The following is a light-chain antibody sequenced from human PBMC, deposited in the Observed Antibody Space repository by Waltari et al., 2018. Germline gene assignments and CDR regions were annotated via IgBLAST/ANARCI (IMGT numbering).Light chain of an antibody. CDR1: SSTLGAGYA. CDR3: QSYDSSLSGSGV. J-gene: IGLJ3*02. Sequence: QSVLTQPPSVSGAPGQRVTISCNGSSSTLGAGYAFHWYQQLPGTAPKVLMYRNNNRPSGVPDRFSGSKSGTSASLAITGLQAEDEADYFCQSYDSSLSGSGVFGGGTRLTVL. V-gene: IGLV1-40*01. CDR2: RNN.